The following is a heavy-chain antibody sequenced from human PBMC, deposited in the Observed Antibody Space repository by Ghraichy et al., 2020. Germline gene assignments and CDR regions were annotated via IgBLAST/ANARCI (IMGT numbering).Heavy chain of an antibody. Sequence: GSLNISCAVYGGSFSGYYWSWIRQPPGKGLEWIGEINHSGSTNYNPSLKSRVTISVDTSKNQFSLKLSSVTAADTAVYYCASYCSSTSCLYYFDYWGQGTLVTVSS. CDR3: ASYCSSTSCLYYFDY. D-gene: IGHD2-2*01. CDR1: GGSFSGYY. CDR2: INHSGST. J-gene: IGHJ4*02. V-gene: IGHV4-34*01.